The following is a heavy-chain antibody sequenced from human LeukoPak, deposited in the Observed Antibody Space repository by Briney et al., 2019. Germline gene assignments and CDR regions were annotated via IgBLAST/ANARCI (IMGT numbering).Heavy chain of an antibody. D-gene: IGHD5-18*01. V-gene: IGHV4-59*01. CDR3: ARDRRYSYGSLDY. Sequence: SETLSLTCTVSGGSISSYYWTWIRQPPGKGLEWIGCIYYTGSTNYNPSLRSRVTISVDTSKNQFSLTLSSVTAADTAVYYCARDRRYSYGSLDYWGQGTLVTVSS. CDR2: IYYTGST. CDR1: GGSISSYY. J-gene: IGHJ4*02.